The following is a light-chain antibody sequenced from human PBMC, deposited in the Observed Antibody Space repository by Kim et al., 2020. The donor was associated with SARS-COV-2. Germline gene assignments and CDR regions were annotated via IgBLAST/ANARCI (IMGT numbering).Light chain of an antibody. CDR2: AAS. CDR3: QQVNSYPLT. Sequence: ASVGGRVTITCRASQGISSYLAWYQQSPGKAPKLLIYAASTLQSGVPSRFSGSGSGTDFTLTISTLQPEDFATYYCQQVNSYPLTFGGGTKVDIK. CDR1: QGISSY. V-gene: IGKV1-9*01. J-gene: IGKJ4*01.